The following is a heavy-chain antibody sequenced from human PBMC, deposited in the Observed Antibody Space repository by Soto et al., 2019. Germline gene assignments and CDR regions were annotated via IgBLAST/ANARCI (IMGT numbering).Heavy chain of an antibody. Sequence: SETLSLTCAVYGGSFSGYYWSWIRQPPGKGLEWIGEINHSGSTNYNPSLKSRVTISVDTSKNQFSLKLSSVTAADTAVYYCARGGDCSGGSCLAPFDHWGQGTLVTVSS. V-gene: IGHV4-34*01. D-gene: IGHD2-15*01. CDR1: GGSFSGYY. CDR3: ARGGDCSGGSCLAPFDH. CDR2: INHSGST. J-gene: IGHJ4*02.